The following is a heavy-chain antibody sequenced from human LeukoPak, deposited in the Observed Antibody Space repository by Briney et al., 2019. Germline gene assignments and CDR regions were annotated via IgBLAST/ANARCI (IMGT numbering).Heavy chain of an antibody. J-gene: IGHJ4*02. CDR1: GFTFSGSA. Sequence: GGSLRLSCAASGFTFSGSAMHWVRQASGKGLEWVGRIRSKANSYATAYAASVKGRFTISRDDSKNTAYLQMNSLKTEDTAVYYCTIRSVVVTAIRDYWGQGTLVTVSS. D-gene: IGHD2-21*02. CDR3: TIRSVVVTAIRDY. CDR2: IRSKANSYAT. V-gene: IGHV3-73*01.